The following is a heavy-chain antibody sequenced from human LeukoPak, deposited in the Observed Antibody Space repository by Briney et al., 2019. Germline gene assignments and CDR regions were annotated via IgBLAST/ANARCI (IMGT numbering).Heavy chain of an antibody. Sequence: GGSLRLSCAASGFIFSDYYMSWIRQAPGKGLEWVSYISSSGSTIYYADSVKGRFTISRDNAKNSLHLQMNSLRAEDTAVYYCARTPPLYCSGGSCYSGTYFDYWGQGTLVTVSS. J-gene: IGHJ4*02. D-gene: IGHD2-15*01. V-gene: IGHV3-11*01. CDR2: ISSSGSTI. CDR3: ARTPPLYCSGGSCYSGTYFDY. CDR1: GFIFSDYY.